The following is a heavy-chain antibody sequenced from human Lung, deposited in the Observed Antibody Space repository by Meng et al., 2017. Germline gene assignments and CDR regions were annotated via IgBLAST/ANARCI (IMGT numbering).Heavy chain of an antibody. CDR3: ARGPTTTAHDFDY. Sequence: QVLLQRWGAGLLKPSETLSLTCVVSGGSFSDYYWSWIRQPPGKGLEWIGEINHSGSTNYNPSLESRATISVDTSQNNLSLKLSSVTAADSAVYYCARGPTTTAHDFDYWGQGTLVTVSS. J-gene: IGHJ4*02. D-gene: IGHD4-11*01. CDR2: INHSGST. V-gene: IGHV4-34*01. CDR1: GGSFSDYY.